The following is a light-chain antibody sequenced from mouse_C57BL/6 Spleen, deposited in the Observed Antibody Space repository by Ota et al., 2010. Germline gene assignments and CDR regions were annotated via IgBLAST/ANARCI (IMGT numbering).Light chain of an antibody. V-gene: IGKV8-19*01. CDR1: QSLLNSGNQKNY. CDR3: QNDYSYPYT. J-gene: IGKJ2*01. CDR2: WAS. Sequence: DIVMTQSPSSLTVTAGEKVTMSCKSSQSLLNSGNQKNYLTWYQQKPGQPPKLLIYWASTRESGVPDRFTGSGSGTDFTLTISSVQAEDLAVYYCQNDYSYPYTFGGGTKLEIK.